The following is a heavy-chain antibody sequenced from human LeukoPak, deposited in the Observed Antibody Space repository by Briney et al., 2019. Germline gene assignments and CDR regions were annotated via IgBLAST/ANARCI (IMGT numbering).Heavy chain of an antibody. Sequence: GGSLRLSCTASGFTFSSYAMTWVRQAPGKGLEWVSSITASGGVTYYADSVKGRFTISRDNSKNTLSVQLKSLRADDTAVYFCAKATVETGIVAAGLDYWGLGTLVTVSS. CDR3: AKATVETGIVAAGLDY. D-gene: IGHD6-13*01. CDR1: GFTFSSYA. V-gene: IGHV3-23*01. J-gene: IGHJ4*02. CDR2: ITASGGVT.